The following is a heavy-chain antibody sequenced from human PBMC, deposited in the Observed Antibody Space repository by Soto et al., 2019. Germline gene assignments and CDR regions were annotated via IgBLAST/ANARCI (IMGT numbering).Heavy chain of an antibody. J-gene: IGHJ6*04. CDR2: IYYSGST. CDR3: ARHGGSGSYYYSV. Sequence: SETLSLTCTVSGGSISSYYWSWIRQPPGKGLEWIGYIYYSGSTNYNPSLKSRVTISVDTSKNQFSLKLSSVTAADTAVYYCARHGGSGSYYYSVWGKGTTVTVSP. V-gene: IGHV4-59*08. CDR1: GGSISSYY. D-gene: IGHD3-10*01.